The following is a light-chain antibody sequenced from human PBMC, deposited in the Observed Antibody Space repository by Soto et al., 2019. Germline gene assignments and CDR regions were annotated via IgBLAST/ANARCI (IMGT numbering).Light chain of an antibody. CDR2: SDN. CDR1: SSNIGTYS. J-gene: IGLJ1*01. V-gene: IGLV1-44*01. Sequence: QSVLNQPPSASGTPGQRVTISCSGRSSNIGTYSVSWYQQFPGTAPRLLIYSDNQRPSGVPDRFSASKSGASASLTISGLQAEDEADYYCSSYTRSSPLNYVFGTGTEVTV. CDR3: SSYTRSSPLNYV.